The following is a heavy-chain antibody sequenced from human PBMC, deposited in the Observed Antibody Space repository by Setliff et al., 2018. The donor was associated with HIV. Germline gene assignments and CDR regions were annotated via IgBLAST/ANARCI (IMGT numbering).Heavy chain of an antibody. J-gene: IGHJ3*02. Sequence: PSETLSLTCTVSGGSISSGSYYWSWIRQPAGKGLEWIGHIYTSGSTNYNPSLKSRVIISIDTSKNQFSLNLTSVTAADTAVYYCARSKTFYDFWGGYYTHGAFKIWGLGTMVTVSS. V-gene: IGHV4-61*09. CDR1: GGSISSGSYY. CDR3: ARSKTFYDFWGGYYTHGAFKI. D-gene: IGHD3-3*01. CDR2: IYTSGST.